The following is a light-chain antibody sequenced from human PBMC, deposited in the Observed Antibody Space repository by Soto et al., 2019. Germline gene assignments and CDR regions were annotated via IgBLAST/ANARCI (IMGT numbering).Light chain of an antibody. J-gene: IGKJ3*01. Sequence: EIVLTQSPATLSLSPGERATLSCRASQSISSYLAWYQQKPGQAPRLLIFHASNRATGIPARFSGSGSGTDFTLTISSLEPEDFAVYYCQQRRNWRPFPFTFGPGTTVDI. CDR3: QQRRNWRPFPFT. V-gene: IGKV3-11*01. CDR2: HAS. CDR1: QSISSY.